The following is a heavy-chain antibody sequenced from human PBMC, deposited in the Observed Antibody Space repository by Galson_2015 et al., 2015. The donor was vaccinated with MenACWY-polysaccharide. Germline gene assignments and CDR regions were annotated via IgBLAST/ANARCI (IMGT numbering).Heavy chain of an antibody. CDR3: VKGGWADN. V-gene: IGHV3-23*01. J-gene: IGHJ4*02. CDR2: ISSGSDTA. D-gene: IGHD1-26*01. CDR1: GFNFSMYV. Sequence: SLRLSCAASGFNFSMYVMTWVRQAPGKGLEWVSAISSGSDTAYYTESVKGRFTISRDNSKDTVHLQMDSLRAEDTAVYYCVKGGWADNWGQGTLLTVSS.